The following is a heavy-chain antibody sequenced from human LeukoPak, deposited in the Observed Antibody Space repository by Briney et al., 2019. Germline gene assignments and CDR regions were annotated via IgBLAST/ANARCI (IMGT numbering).Heavy chain of an antibody. CDR1: GFTFSSYG. D-gene: IGHD5-18*01. Sequence: GGSLRLSCAASGFTFSSYGMHWVRQAPGKGLEWVAVIWYDGSKKNYADSVKGRFTISRDDSKSTLYLQINSLRAEDTAVYYCAKDLSYGSNWFDPWGQGTLVTVSS. J-gene: IGHJ5*02. CDR3: AKDLSYGSNWFDP. CDR2: IWYDGSKK. V-gene: IGHV3-33*06.